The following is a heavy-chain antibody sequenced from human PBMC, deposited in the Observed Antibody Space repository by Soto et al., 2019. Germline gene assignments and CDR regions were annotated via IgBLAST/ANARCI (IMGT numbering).Heavy chain of an antibody. CDR1: GFAFDNYG. CDR2: ISYEGSNT. D-gene: IGHD1-1*01. J-gene: IGHJ6*02. CDR3: ARVTPGNNLYYFSGLDV. Sequence: HLGGSLRLSCVASGFAFDNYGIHWVRQAPGRGLQWVALISYEGSNTYYADSVRGRFTISRDNSKNTLYLQMNSLRPEDTGVYYCARVTPGNNLYYFSGLDVWGQGTSVTVSS. V-gene: IGHV3-30-3*01.